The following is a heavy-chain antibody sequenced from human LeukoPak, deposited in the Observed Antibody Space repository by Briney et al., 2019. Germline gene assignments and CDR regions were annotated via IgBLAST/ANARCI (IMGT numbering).Heavy chain of an antibody. CDR2: MYPGDSDT. V-gene: IGHV5-51*01. J-gene: IGHJ4*02. Sequence: GESLKIFCKTSGYSFRTYWIGWVRQMPGRGLEWMAIMYPGDSDTTYSPSFQGQVTISVDKSISTAYLQWSSLGASDTATYYCARGPTDEAFGYWGQGTLVVVSS. CDR1: GYSFRTYW. CDR3: ARGPTDEAFGY.